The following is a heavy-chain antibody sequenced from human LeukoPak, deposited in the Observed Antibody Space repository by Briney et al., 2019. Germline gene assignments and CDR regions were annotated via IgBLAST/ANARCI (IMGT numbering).Heavy chain of an antibody. CDR1: GYTFTGYY. CDR2: INPNSGGT. D-gene: IGHD4-11*01. J-gene: IGHJ6*02. V-gene: IGHV1-2*05. CDR3: AREDSNPKYYYYYGMDV. Sequence: ASVKVSCKASGYTFTGYYMNWVRQAPGQGLEWMGRINPNSGGTKYAQKFQGRVTMTRDTSINTAYMELSRLRSDDTDVYYCAREDSNPKYYYYYGMDVWGQGTTVTVSS.